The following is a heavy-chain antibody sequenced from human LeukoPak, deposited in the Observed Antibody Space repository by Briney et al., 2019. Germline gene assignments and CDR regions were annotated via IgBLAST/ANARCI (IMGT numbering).Heavy chain of an antibody. CDR2: ISSSGSTI. V-gene: IGHV3-48*03. CDR3: ARGVVGATRIFDY. CDR1: GFTFSSYE. J-gene: IGHJ4*02. D-gene: IGHD1-26*01. Sequence: GGSLRLSCAASGFTFSSYEMNWVRQAPGKGLEWVSYISSSGSTIYYADSVKGRFTISRDNAKNSLYLQMNSLRAKDTAVYYCARGVVGATRIFDYWGQGTLVTVSS.